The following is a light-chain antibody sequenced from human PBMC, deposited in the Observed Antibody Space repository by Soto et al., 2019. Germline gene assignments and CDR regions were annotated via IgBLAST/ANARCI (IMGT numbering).Light chain of an antibody. V-gene: IGKV1-5*03. CDR3: QQYNTYSPT. J-gene: IGKJ1*01. Sequence: DIQMTQSPSTLSGSVGDRVTITCRASQSISSWLAWYQQKPGKAPHLLIYKASSLESGVPSRFSGSGSGTEFTLTISSLQPDDFATYYCQQYNTYSPTFGQGTKVDIK. CDR2: KAS. CDR1: QSISSW.